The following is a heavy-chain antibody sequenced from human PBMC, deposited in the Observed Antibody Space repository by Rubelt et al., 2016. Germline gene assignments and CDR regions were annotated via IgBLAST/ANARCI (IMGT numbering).Heavy chain of an antibody. Sequence: QVQLQESGPGLVKPSQTLSLTCTVSGGSISSGGYYWSWIRQHPGKGLEWIGYIYYSGSTYYNPSLRSLVTRSVDTSKNQFSLRLSSVSAADTAVYYCASSYYYDSSGYYPIDYWGQGTLVTVSS. CDR2: IYYSGST. J-gene: IGHJ4*02. D-gene: IGHD3-22*01. CDR1: GGSISSGGYY. CDR3: ASSYYYDSSGYYPIDY. V-gene: IGHV4-31*01.